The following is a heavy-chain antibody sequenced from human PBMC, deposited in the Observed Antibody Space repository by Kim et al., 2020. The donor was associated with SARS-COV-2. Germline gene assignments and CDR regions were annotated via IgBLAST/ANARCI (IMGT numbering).Heavy chain of an antibody. CDR2: INHSGST. D-gene: IGHD6-13*01. V-gene: IGHV4-34*01. J-gene: IGHJ4*02. CDR1: GGSFSGYY. CDR3: ARGGVEAGKSGLDY. Sequence: SETLSLTCAVYGGSFSGYYWSWIRQPPGKGLEWIGEINHSGSTNYNPSPKSRVTISVDTSKNQFSLKLSSVTAADTAVYYCARGGVEAGKSGLDYWGQGTLVTVSS.